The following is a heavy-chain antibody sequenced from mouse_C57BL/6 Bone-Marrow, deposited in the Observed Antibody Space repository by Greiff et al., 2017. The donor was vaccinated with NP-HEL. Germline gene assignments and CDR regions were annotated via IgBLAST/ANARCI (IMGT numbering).Heavy chain of an antibody. CDR3: VRHGSSFAY. D-gene: IGHD2-2*01. J-gene: IGHJ3*01. CDR2: IRSKSNNYAT. V-gene: IGHV10-1*01. Sequence: GGGLVQPKGSLTLSCAASGFSFNTYAMNWVRQAPGKGLEWVARIRSKSNNYATYYADSVKDRFTISRDDSESMLYLQMNNLKTEDTAMYYCVRHGSSFAYWGQGTLVTVSA. CDR1: GFSFNTYA.